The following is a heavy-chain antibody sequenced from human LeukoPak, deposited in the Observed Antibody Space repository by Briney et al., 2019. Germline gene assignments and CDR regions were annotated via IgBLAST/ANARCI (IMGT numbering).Heavy chain of an antibody. CDR2: IYYSGST. Sequence: SETLSLTCTVSGGSISSYYWSWIRQPPGKGLEWIGYIYYSGSTNYNPSLKSRVTILVDTSKNQFSLKLSSVTAADTAVYYCARGIRYYDFWSGLGYFDYWGQGTLVTVSS. J-gene: IGHJ4*02. D-gene: IGHD3-3*01. CDR3: ARGIRYYDFWSGLGYFDY. CDR1: GGSISSYY. V-gene: IGHV4-59*01.